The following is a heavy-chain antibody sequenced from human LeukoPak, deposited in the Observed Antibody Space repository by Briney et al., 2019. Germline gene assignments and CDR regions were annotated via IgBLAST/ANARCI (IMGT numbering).Heavy chain of an antibody. CDR3: AREDVVLVDAVRYYYYGMDV. D-gene: IGHD2-8*01. CDR1: GYNFISYY. Sequence: ASVKVSCEASGYNFISYYMHWVRQAPGQGLEWMGIINPSGGSASYAQKFQDRVTMTRDTSTSTVYMELSSLKSEDTAVYYCAREDVVLVDAVRYYYYGMDVWGQGTTVTVSS. V-gene: IGHV1-46*01. J-gene: IGHJ6*02. CDR2: INPSGGSA.